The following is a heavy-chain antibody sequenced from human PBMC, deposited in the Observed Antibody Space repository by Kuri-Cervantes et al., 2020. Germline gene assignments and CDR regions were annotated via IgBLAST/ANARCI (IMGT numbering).Heavy chain of an antibody. Sequence: ASVKVSCKASGYTFTSYGISWVRQAPGQGLEWMGWISAYNGNTNYAQKLQGRVTMTTDTSTSTAYMELSSLRSEDTALYYCARVVDGYNKYYYYGLDVWGQGTTVTVSS. CDR2: ISAYNGNT. CDR1: GYTFTSYG. J-gene: IGHJ6*02. D-gene: IGHD5-24*01. V-gene: IGHV1-18*01. CDR3: ARVVDGYNKYYYYGLDV.